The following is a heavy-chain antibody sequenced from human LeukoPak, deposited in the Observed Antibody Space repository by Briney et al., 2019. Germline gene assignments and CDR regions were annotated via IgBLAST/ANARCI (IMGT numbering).Heavy chain of an antibody. CDR1: GGSISSYY. J-gene: IGHJ4*02. V-gene: IGHV4-34*01. Sequence: SETLSLTCTVPGGSISSYYWSWIREPPGKGLEWIGEINHSGSTNYNPSLKSRVTISVDTSKNQFSLKLSSVTAADTAVYYCARRRSLQLPFDYWGQGTLVTVSS. D-gene: IGHD5-24*01. CDR3: ARRRSLQLPFDY. CDR2: INHSGST.